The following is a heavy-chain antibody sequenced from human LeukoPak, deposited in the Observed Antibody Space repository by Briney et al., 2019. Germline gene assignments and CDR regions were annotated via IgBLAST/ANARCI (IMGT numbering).Heavy chain of an antibody. CDR1: GGSFSGYY. Sequence: SETLSLTCAVYGGSFSGYYWSWIRQPPGKGLEWIGEINHSGSTNYNPSLKSRVTISVDTSKNQFSLKLSSVTAADTAVYYCARIMAVAGTHGLFDIWGQGTMVTVSS. J-gene: IGHJ3*02. CDR3: ARIMAVAGTHGLFDI. D-gene: IGHD6-19*01. V-gene: IGHV4-34*01. CDR2: INHSGST.